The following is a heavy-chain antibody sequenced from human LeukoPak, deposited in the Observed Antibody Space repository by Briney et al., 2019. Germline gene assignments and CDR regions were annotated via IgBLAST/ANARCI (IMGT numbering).Heavy chain of an antibody. Sequence: AASVKVSRKASGYTFTGYYMHWVRQAPGQGLEWMGRINPNSGGTNYAQKFQGRVTMTRDTSISTAYMELSRLRSDDTAVYYCARDHYGSGSYLYWGQGTLVTVSS. J-gene: IGHJ4*02. CDR1: GYTFTGYY. CDR3: ARDHYGSGSYLY. V-gene: IGHV1-2*06. CDR2: INPNSGGT. D-gene: IGHD3-10*01.